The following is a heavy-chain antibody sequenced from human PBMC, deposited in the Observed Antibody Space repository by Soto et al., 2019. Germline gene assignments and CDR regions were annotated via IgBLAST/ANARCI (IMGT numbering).Heavy chain of an antibody. CDR1: GFTFGSYA. Sequence: GGSLRLSCAASGFTFGSYAMSWVRQAPGKGLEWVSLVTYSGANTYYAGSVTGRFTISRDNSRNTLYLKMSSLRFEDTAVYYCATPSLSTGGYSSFDSWGRGTLVTVSS. J-gene: IGHJ4*02. D-gene: IGHD1-26*01. CDR2: VTYSGANT. V-gene: IGHV3-23*01. CDR3: ATPSLSTGGYSSFDS.